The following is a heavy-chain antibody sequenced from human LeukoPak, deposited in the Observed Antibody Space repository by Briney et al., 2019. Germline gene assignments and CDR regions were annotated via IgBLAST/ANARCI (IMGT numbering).Heavy chain of an antibody. Sequence: RAGGSLRLSCAASGFTFSSYAMSWVRQAPGKGLEWVSAISGSGGSTYYADSVKGRFTISRDNSKNTLYLQMNSLRAEDTAVYYCAKEPSYYDFWSGSNYFDYWGQGTLVTVSS. CDR2: ISGSGGST. J-gene: IGHJ4*02. D-gene: IGHD3-3*01. CDR1: GFTFSSYA. CDR3: AKEPSYYDFWSGSNYFDY. V-gene: IGHV3-23*01.